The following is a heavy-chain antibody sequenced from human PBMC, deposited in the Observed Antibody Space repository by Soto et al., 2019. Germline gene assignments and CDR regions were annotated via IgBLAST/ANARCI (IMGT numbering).Heavy chain of an antibody. CDR2: ISYDGSNK. D-gene: IGHD3-22*01. J-gene: IGHJ4*02. V-gene: IGHV3-30*18. CDR3: AKDCRYYDSSGYFCGVDY. CDR1: GFTFSSYG. Sequence: PGGSLRLSCAASGFTFSSYGMHWVRQAPGKGLEWVAVISYDGSNKYYADSVKGRFTISRDNSKNTLYLQMNSLRAEDTAVYYCAKDCRYYDSSGYFCGVDYWGQGALVTVSS.